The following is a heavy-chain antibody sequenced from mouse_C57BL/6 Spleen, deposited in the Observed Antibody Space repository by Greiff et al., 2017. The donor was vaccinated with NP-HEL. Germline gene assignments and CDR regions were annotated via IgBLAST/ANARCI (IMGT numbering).Heavy chain of an antibody. CDR3: AKSGFDY. CDR1: GYAFSSSW. V-gene: IGHV1-82*01. CDR2: IYPGDGDT. Sequence: QVQLQQSGPELVKPGASVKISCKASGYAFSSSWMNWVKQRPGKGLEWIGRIYPGDGDTNYNGKFKGKATLTADKSSSPAYMQLSSLTSEDSAVYFCAKSGFDYWGQGTTLTVSS. J-gene: IGHJ2*01.